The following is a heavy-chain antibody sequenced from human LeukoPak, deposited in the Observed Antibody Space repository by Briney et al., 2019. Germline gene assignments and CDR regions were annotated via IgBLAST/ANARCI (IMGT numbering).Heavy chain of an antibody. CDR3: ARVFYYYYGMDV. J-gene: IGHJ6*02. V-gene: IGHV4-34*01. CDR1: GGPFSGYY. CDR2: INHSGST. Sequence: SETLSLTCAVYGGPFSGYYWSWIRQPPGKGLEWIGEINHSGSTSYNPSLKSRVTISVDTSKNQFSLKLSSVTAADTAVYYCARVFYYYYGMDVWGQGTTVTVSS.